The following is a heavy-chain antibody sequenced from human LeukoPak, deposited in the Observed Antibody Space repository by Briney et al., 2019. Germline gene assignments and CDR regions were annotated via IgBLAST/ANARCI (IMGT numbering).Heavy chain of an antibody. CDR3: AKDLSEYSSPMDV. J-gene: IGHJ6*03. D-gene: IGHD6-6*01. V-gene: IGHV3-7*03. Sequence: TGGSLRLSCAASGFTFGSSWMTWVRQGPGRGLEWVAIIKQDGSEKYYMDSVKGRFTISRDNSKNTLYLQMNSLRAEDTAVYYCAKDLSEYSSPMDVWGKGTTVTVSS. CDR2: IKQDGSEK. CDR1: GFTFGSSW.